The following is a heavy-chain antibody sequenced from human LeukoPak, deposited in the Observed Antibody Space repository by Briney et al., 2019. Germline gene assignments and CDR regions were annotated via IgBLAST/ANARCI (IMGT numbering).Heavy chain of an antibody. Sequence: PGGSLRLSCAASGFTFNNYAMSWVRQAPRKGLEWVSSVGGGGVNTNYADSVKARFTISRDNYKNTLYLQMNSLRAEDTAVYYCAKGSAYEPRTHDDWGQGTLVTVSS. D-gene: IGHD5-12*01. CDR1: GFTFNNYA. J-gene: IGHJ4*02. CDR3: AKGSAYEPRTHDD. V-gene: IGHV3-23*01. CDR2: VGGGGVNT.